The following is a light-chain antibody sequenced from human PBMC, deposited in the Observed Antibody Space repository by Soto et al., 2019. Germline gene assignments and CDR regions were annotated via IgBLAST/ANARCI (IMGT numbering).Light chain of an antibody. CDR3: MQSTQLPPT. Sequence: VMTQTPLSLSVAPGQPXSLSCPSSQSLLHITGETFLFWYLQKPGQSPQLLIYEVSTRVSGVPDRFSGSGSGTDFTLEISRVETDDVGIYYCMQSTQLPPTFGQGTRLEIK. CDR1: QSLLHITGETF. J-gene: IGKJ5*01. CDR2: EVS. V-gene: IGKV2D-29*02.